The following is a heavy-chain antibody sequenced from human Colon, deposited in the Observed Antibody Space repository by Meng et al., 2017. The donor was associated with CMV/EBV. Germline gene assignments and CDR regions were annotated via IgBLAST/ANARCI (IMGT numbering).Heavy chain of an antibody. Sequence: GGSLRLSCAASGFTFSGYTMTWVRQAPGKGLEWVSRIRGNGGSAAYADSVQDRFTIFRDNSQNTLYLQMNSLRAEDTAVYYCAKGAAFGVTAPDYWGQGTLVTVPQ. CDR1: GFTFSGYT. V-gene: IGHV3-23*01. J-gene: IGHJ4*02. CDR3: AKGAAFGVTAPDY. D-gene: IGHD3-3*01. CDR2: IRGNGGSA.